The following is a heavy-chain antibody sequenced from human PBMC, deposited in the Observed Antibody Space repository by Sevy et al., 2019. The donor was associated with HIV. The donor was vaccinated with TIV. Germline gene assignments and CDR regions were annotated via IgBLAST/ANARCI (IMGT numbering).Heavy chain of an antibody. CDR2: INPNSGAT. CDR1: GYTFANYY. V-gene: IGHV1-2*02. CDR3: ARDLIEYQMLTFDY. J-gene: IGHJ4*02. D-gene: IGHD3-16*01. Sequence: VSVKVSCKASGYTFANYYIHWVRQAPGHGLEWMGWINPNSGATNYAQKFQGRVTMTRDTSISTAYMELGRLRSDDTALFYCARDLIEYQMLTFDYWGQGTLVTVSS.